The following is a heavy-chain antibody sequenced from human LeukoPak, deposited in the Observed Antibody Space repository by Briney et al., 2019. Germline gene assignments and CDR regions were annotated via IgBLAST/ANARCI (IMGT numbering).Heavy chain of an antibody. CDR3: ARDSRSGYNYHYFDY. D-gene: IGHD5-24*01. CDR1: GYTFTSFG. J-gene: IGHJ4*02. Sequence: ASVKVSCKASGYTFTSFGITWVRQAPGQGLEWLGWISVNNGNTIYAQNFQGRVTMTTDKSTSTAYMELSSLRSEDTAVYYCARDSRSGYNYHYFDYWGQGTLVTVSS. V-gene: IGHV1-18*01. CDR2: ISVNNGNT.